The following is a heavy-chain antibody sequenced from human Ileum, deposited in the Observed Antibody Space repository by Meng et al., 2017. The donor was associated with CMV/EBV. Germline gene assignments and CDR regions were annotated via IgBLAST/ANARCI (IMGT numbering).Heavy chain of an antibody. V-gene: IGHV2-5*02. CDR3: AHLIVGTISFDS. J-gene: IGHJ4*02. CDR2: IYWDDAQ. CDR1: CYSISTSGVG. D-gene: IGHD5-12*01. Sequence: CSSSCYSISTSGVGVGWVRQPAGKAVVLPALIYWDDAQRFSPSLKSSPTITKDTSNKQVVLTMTNMDPEDTATYYCAHLIVGTISFDSWGQGTLVTVSS.